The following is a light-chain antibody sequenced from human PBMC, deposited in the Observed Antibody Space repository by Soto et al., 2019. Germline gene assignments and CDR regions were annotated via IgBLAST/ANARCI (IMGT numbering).Light chain of an antibody. V-gene: IGLV2-14*01. J-gene: IGLJ1*01. Sequence: SVLTQPASVYGSPGQSITIACTGTSGDIGSYNRVSWYQQHPGKAPKLIIYEVTDRPSGVSNRFSGSKSGNTASLTISGLQAEDEAEYYCSSYTNINTRACVFGTGTKVTVL. CDR1: SGDIGSYNR. CDR2: EVT. CDR3: SSYTNINTRACV.